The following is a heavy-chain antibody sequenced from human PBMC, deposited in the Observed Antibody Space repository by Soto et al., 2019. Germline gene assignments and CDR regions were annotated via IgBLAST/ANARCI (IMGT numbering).Heavy chain of an antibody. J-gene: IGHJ4*02. Sequence: GGSLRLSCAASGFTFSSYGMHWVRQAPGKGLEWVAVISYDGSNKYYADSVKGRFTISRDNSKNTLYLQMNSLRAEDTAVYYCAKVWDYYYDSSGYYHPNFDYWGQETLVTVSS. CDR2: ISYDGSNK. V-gene: IGHV3-30*18. CDR1: GFTFSSYG. D-gene: IGHD3-22*01. CDR3: AKVWDYYYDSSGYYHPNFDY.